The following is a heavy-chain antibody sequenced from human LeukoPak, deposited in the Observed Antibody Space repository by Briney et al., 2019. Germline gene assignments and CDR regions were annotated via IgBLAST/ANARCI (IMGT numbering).Heavy chain of an antibody. D-gene: IGHD6-6*01. Sequence: SETLSLTCAVSGVSISSSDWWSWLRPPPGKGLEWIGEIYHSGSANYNPSLKSRVTISVDKSKNQFSLKLSSVTAADTAVYYCARDWVAARQFDYWGQGTLVTVSS. CDR3: ARDWVAARQFDY. CDR2: IYHSGSA. CDR1: GVSISSSDW. J-gene: IGHJ4*02. V-gene: IGHV4-4*02.